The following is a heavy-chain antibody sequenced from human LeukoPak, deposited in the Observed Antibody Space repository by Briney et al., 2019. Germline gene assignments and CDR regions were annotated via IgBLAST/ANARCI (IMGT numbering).Heavy chain of an antibody. Sequence: GGSLRLSCAASGFTFSKYAMSWVRQAPAKGLEGVSGISGSGGNTNYPDSVKGRFIISRDSSKNTLCLQMNSLRAEDTAVYYYAKIDFSRVYHGTTYYYYLDLWGKGTTDTVSS. CDR1: GFTFSKYA. D-gene: IGHD3-3*01. CDR2: ISGSGGNT. CDR3: AKIDFSRVYHGTTYYYYLDL. J-gene: IGHJ6*03. V-gene: IGHV3-23*01.